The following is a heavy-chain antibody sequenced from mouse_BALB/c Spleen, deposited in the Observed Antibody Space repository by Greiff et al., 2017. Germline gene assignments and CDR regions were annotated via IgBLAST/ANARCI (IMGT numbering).Heavy chain of an antibody. D-gene: IGHD2-4*01. V-gene: IGHV5-17*02. Sequence: EVKVEESGGGLVQPGGSRKLSCAASGFTFSSFGMHWVRQAPEKGLEWVAYISSGSSTIYYADTVKGRFTISRDNPKNTLFLQMTSLRSEDTAMYYCARGGIRHYAMDYWGQGTSVTVSS. CDR3: ARGGIRHYAMDY. CDR1: GFTFSSFG. J-gene: IGHJ4*01. CDR2: ISSGSSTI.